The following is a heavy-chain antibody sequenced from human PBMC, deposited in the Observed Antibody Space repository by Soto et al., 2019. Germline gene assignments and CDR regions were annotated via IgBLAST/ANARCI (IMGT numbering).Heavy chain of an antibody. V-gene: IGHV5-10-1*01. CDR3: ARLGXCSSTSCRESGMDV. J-gene: IGHJ6*02. Sequence: GESLKISCKGSGYSFTSYWISWVRQMPGKGLEWMGRIDPSDSYTNYSPSFQGHVTISADKSISTAYLQWSSLKASDTAMYYCARLGXCSSTSCRESGMDVWGQGTTVTVSS. D-gene: IGHD2-2*01. CDR2: IDPSDSYT. CDR1: GYSFTSYW.